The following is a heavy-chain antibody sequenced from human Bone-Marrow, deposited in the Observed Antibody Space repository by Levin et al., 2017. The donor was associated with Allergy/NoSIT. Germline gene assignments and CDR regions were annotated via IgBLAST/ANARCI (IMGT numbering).Heavy chain of an antibody. D-gene: IGHD3-10*01. CDR2: INHGGAT. V-gene: IGHV4-34*01. Sequence: KPSETLSLTCGVNGSSFINYYWAWIRQPPGKGLEWIGEINHGGATNYRPTLKSRVAISLDTSKNQFSLKMNSVTAADTAIYFCARVAWRELVRGYWFDTWGQGTLVTVSS. J-gene: IGHJ5*02. CDR3: ARVAWRELVRGYWFDT. CDR1: GSSFINYY.